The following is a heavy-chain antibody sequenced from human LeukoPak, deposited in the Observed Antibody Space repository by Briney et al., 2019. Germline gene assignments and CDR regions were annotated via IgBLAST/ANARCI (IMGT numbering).Heavy chain of an antibody. Sequence: SETLSLTCAVSGGSIFSSNWWSWVRQPPGKGLEWIGQIFHSGSTSYNPSLKSRVTISVDTSKNQFSLRLNSVTAADTAVYYCARGNLWDYRRYYYYMDVWGKGTTVTVSS. CDR3: ARGNLWDYRRYYYYMDV. CDR2: IFHSGST. J-gene: IGHJ6*03. D-gene: IGHD4-11*01. CDR1: GGSIFSSNW. V-gene: IGHV4-4*02.